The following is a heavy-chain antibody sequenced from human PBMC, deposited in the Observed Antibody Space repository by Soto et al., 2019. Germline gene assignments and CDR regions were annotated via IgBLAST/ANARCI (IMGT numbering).Heavy chain of an antibody. Sequence: PGGSLRLSCAASGFTFTNYAMSWVRQAPGKGLEWVSAISGSGGSTYYADSVKGRFTISRDNSKNALYLQVNSLSAEDTAVFFFAKARTYSFPATALFAPGGQGTLVTVS. CDR2: ISGSGGST. CDR3: AKARTYSFPATALFAP. CDR1: GFTFTNYA. V-gene: IGHV3-23*01. D-gene: IGHD2-15*01. J-gene: IGHJ5*02.